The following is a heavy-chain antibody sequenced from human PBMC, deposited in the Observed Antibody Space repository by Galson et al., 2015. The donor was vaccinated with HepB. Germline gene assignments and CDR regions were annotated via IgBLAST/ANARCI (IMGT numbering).Heavy chain of an antibody. V-gene: IGHV4-59*08. CDR2: IFYSGST. J-gene: IGHJ3*02. CDR1: DDSISGYY. CDR3: ARRSYDWNDFVDAFDI. Sequence: ETLSLTCTVSDDSISGYYWSWIRQPPGKGLEWIGYIFYSGSTNYNPSLNSRVTISVDASKKQFSLKLTSVTAADTAVYYCARRSYDWNDFVDAFDIWGQGTMVTVSS. D-gene: IGHD1-20*01.